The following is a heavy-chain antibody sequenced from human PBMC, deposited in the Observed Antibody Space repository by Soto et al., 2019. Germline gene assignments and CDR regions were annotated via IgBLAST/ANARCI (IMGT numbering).Heavy chain of an antibody. Sequence: SVKVSCKASGGTFSSYAISWVRQAPGQGLEWKGGIIPIFGTANYAQKLQGRVTITADESTSTAYMELSSLRSEDMAVYYCAICFWSGYELLGYYYGMDVWGQGTTVTVSS. CDR1: GGTFSSYA. D-gene: IGHD3-3*01. V-gene: IGHV1-69*13. CDR3: AICFWSGYELLGYYYGMDV. J-gene: IGHJ6*02. CDR2: IIPIFGTA.